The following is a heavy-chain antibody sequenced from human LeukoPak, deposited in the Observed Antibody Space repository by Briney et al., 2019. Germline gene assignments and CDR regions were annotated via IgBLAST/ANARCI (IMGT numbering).Heavy chain of an antibody. J-gene: IGHJ4*02. CDR1: GFTFSIYS. D-gene: IGHD4-17*01. CDR3: ARELTTVTGFGDY. V-gene: IGHV3-21*06. Sequence: GGSLRLSCAASGFTFSIYSMNWVRQAPGKGLEWVSSISSSSSYIYYADSVKGRFTISRDNAKNSLYLQMNSLRAEDTAVYYCARELTTVTGFGDYWGQGTLVTVSS. CDR2: ISSSSSYI.